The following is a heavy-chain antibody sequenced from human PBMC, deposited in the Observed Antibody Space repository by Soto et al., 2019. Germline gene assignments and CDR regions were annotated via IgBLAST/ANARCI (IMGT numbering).Heavy chain of an antibody. CDR1: GFTFCSYA. CDR3: AKALGFLEWLLPV. J-gene: IGHJ6*04. D-gene: IGHD3-3*01. V-gene: IGHV3-23*01. Sequence: PGGSLRLSSASSGFTFCSYAMSCVRQAPGKGLEWVSAISGSGGSTYYADSVKGRFTISRDNSKNTLYLQMNSLRAEDTAVYYCAKALGFLEWLLPVWGKGPTVTVPS. CDR2: ISGSGGST.